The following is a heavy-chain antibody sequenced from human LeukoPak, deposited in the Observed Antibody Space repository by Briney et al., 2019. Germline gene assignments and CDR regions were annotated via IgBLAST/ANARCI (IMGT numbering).Heavy chain of an antibody. Sequence: SETLSLTCTVSGGSISSYYWSWIRQPAGKGLEWIGRIYTSGSTNYNPSLKSRVTMSVDTSKNQFSLKLSSVTAADTAVYYCARGGFGELPPYYFDYWGQGTLVTVSS. CDR3: ARGGFGELPPYYFDY. J-gene: IGHJ4*02. CDR2: IYTSGST. D-gene: IGHD3-10*01. CDR1: GGSISSYY. V-gene: IGHV4-4*07.